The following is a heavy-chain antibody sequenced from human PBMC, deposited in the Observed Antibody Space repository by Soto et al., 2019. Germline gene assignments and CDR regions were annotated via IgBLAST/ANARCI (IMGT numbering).Heavy chain of an antibody. J-gene: IGHJ6*03. CDR3: AREGPYSSSRGRSAVGYHYYHMDV. V-gene: IGHV4-34*01. D-gene: IGHD6-13*01. CDR1: GGSFSGYY. CDR2: INHSGST. Sequence: SETLSLTCAVYGGSFSGYYWSWIRQPPGKGLEWIGEINHSGSTNHNPSLKSRVTISVDTSKNQFSLKLSSVTAADTAVYYCAREGPYSSSRGRSAVGYHYYHMDVWGKGTTVIVSS.